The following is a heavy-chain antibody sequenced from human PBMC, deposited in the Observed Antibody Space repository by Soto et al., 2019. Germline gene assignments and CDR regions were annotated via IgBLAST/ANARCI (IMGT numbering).Heavy chain of an antibody. D-gene: IGHD3-3*01. CDR2: IYYSGST. J-gene: IGHJ5*02. CDR1: GGSISSSSYY. CDR3: ARGVTVFGLVSRFWFDP. V-gene: IGHV4-39*01. Sequence: PSETLSLTCTVSGGSISSSSYYWGWIRQPPGKGLEWTGSIYYSGSTYYNPSLKSRVVISIDTSRNQFSLKLNSLTAADRAVYFCARGVTVFGLVSRFWFDPWGQGTVVTVSS.